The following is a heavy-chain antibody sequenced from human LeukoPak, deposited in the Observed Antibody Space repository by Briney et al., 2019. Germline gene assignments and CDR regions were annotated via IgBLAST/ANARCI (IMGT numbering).Heavy chain of an antibody. CDR2: INHSGST. V-gene: IGHV4-34*01. Sequence: SETLSLTCAVYGGSFSGYYWSWIRQPPGKGLEWIGEINHSGSTNYNPSLKSRVTISVDTSKNQFSLKLSSVTAADTAVYYCARVRLRGYDSSGYVDYWGQGTLVTVSS. CDR3: ARVRLRGYDSSGYVDY. D-gene: IGHD3-22*01. J-gene: IGHJ4*02. CDR1: GGSFSGYY.